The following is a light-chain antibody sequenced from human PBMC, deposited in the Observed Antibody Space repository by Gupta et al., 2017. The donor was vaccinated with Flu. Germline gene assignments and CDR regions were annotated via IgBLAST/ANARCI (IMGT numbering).Light chain of an antibody. CDR2: EDS. CDR1: ALAKQY. J-gene: IGLJ2*01. Sequence: SYALTQSPSVSVSPGQTARITCSGDALAKQYAYWYRQKPGQAPVLVIYEDSGRPAGIPERFSGSSSGTTVTVTISGVQAEEEADYYCQAGHSSGIVVFGGGTKVTVL. V-gene: IGLV3-25*02. CDR3: QAGHSSGIVV.